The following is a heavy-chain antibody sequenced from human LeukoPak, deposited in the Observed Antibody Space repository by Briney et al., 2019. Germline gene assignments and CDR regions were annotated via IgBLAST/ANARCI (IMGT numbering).Heavy chain of an antibody. Sequence: ASVKVSCKASGYTFTSYDINWVRQATGQGLEWMGWMNPNSGNTGYAQKFQGRVTITRNTSISTAYMELSSLRSEDTAVYYCARARRNSSSWYSKYYYYMDVWGKGTTVTVSS. V-gene: IGHV1-8*03. CDR3: ARARRNSSSWYSKYYYYMDV. CDR2: MNPNSGNT. D-gene: IGHD6-13*01. J-gene: IGHJ6*03. CDR1: GYTFTSYD.